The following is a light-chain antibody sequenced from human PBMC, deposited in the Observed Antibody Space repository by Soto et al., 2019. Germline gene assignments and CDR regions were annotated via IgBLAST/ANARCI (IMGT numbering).Light chain of an antibody. CDR1: QSVRSY. J-gene: IGKJ5*01. CDR3: QQGGT. V-gene: IGKV3-11*01. CDR2: DAS. Sequence: EIVLTQSPATLSLSPGGRATLSCRASQSVRSYLGWYQQRPGQAPRLLIYDASNRVTGIPTRFSGSGSGTDFTLTISSLEPEDFAVYYCQQGGTFGQGTRLEIK.